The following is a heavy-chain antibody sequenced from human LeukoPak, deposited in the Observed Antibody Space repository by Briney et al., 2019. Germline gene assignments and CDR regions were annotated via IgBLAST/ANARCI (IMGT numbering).Heavy chain of an antibody. CDR3: ARERGYSNFDY. CDR2: INQDGSEK. V-gene: IGHV3-7*01. Sequence: GGSLRLSCAASGFTFSSYWMSWVRQAPGKGLEWVANINQDGSEKNYLDSVKGRFTISRGNAKNSLYLQMNSLRAEDTAVYYCARERGYSNFDYWGQGTLVTVSS. D-gene: IGHD4-23*01. J-gene: IGHJ4*02. CDR1: GFTFSSYW.